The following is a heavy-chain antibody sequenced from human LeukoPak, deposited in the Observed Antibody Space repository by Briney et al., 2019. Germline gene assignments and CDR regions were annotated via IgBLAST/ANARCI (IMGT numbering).Heavy chain of an antibody. CDR2: IRYDGSNK. CDR3: ARVSKIGWYNWFDP. V-gene: IGHV3-30*02. J-gene: IGHJ5*02. CDR1: GFTFSSYG. D-gene: IGHD6-19*01. Sequence: QSGGSLRLSCAASGFTFSSYGMHWVRQAPGKGLEWVAFIRYDGSNKYYADSLKGRFTISRDNSKNTLYLQMNSLRAEDTAVYYCARVSKIGWYNWFDPRGQGTLVTVSS.